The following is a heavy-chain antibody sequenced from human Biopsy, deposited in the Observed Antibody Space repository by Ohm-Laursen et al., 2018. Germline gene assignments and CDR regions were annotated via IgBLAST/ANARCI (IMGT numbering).Heavy chain of an antibody. J-gene: IGHJ3*02. CDR2: IYNSGST. V-gene: IGHV4-59*01. CDR3: ARGEAGVYDALDI. D-gene: IGHD5/OR15-5a*01. Sequence: SETLSLTCTVSGGSMSSYYWTWIRQPPGKGLEWIGYIYNSGSTNYSPSLKSRVTISVAVDTSKSQFSLRLSSVTAADTAMYYCARGEAGVYDALDIWGQGTMVIVSS. CDR1: GGSMSSYY.